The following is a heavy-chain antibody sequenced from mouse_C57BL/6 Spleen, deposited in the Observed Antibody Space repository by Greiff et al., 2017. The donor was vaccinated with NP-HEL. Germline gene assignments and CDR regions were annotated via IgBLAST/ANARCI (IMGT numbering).Heavy chain of an antibody. D-gene: IGHD2-2*01. CDR2: IDPSDSYT. CDR3: ARGATMVTTGGAY. CDR1: GYTFTSYW. Sequence: VQLQQPGAELVKPGASVKLSCKASGYTFTSYWMQWVKQRPGQGLEWIGEIDPSDSYTNYNQKFKGKATLTVDTSSSTAYMQLSSLTSEDSAVYYCARGATMVTTGGAYWGQGTLVTVSA. V-gene: IGHV1-50*01. J-gene: IGHJ3*01.